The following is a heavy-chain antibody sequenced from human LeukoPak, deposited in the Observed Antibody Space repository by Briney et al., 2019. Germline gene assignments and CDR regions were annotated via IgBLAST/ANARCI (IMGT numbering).Heavy chain of an antibody. V-gene: IGHV4-61*02. D-gene: IGHD4-17*01. J-gene: IGHJ2*01. CDR2: IYTTGSS. CDR3: ARLIGDFHWYFDL. CDR1: GGSISSGSYY. Sequence: PSQTLSLTCTVSGGSISSGSYYWSWIRPPAGKGLEWIGRIYTTGSSNYNPSLKSPVTISLDTSKNHFSLKLSSVTAADTAVYYCARLIGDFHWYFDLWGRGTLVTVSS.